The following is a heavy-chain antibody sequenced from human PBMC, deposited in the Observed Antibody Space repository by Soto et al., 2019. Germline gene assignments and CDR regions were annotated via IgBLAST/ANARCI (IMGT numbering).Heavy chain of an antibody. Sequence: VGSLRLSCAASGFTFSNAWMNWVRQAPGKGLEWVGRIKSKTDGGTTDYAAPVKGRFTISRDDSKNTLYLQMNSLKTEDTAVYYCPKLSITIFGVVLMDVWGQGTTVTVSS. CDR3: PKLSITIFGVVLMDV. CDR1: GFTFSNAW. D-gene: IGHD3-3*01. V-gene: IGHV3-15*07. CDR2: IKSKTDGGTT. J-gene: IGHJ6*02.